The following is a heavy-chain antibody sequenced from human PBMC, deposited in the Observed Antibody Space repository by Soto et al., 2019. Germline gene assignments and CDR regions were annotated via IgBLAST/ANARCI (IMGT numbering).Heavy chain of an antibody. CDR1: GFTIGAYG. J-gene: IGHJ6*03. V-gene: IGHV3-64*01. D-gene: IGHD3-10*01. CDR2: ISSYGGSI. Sequence: EVQLVESGGGLVQPGDSLRLSCAASGFTIGAYGFHWVRQAPGKALEYISAISSYGGSIYYANSVKGRFTISRDNSKNTXXXXXGSLXXXXXXXXXXXXXXXXVNYYKGVYYYYYIYVLGKGTTVTVS. CDR3: XXXXXXVNYYKGVYYYYYIYV.